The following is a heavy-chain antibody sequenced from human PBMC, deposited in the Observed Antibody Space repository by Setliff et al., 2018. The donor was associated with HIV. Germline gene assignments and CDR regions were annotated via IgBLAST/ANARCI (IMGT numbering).Heavy chain of an antibody. CDR1: GYSISSGYY. J-gene: IGHJ4*02. V-gene: IGHV4-38-2*01. CDR2: IYHSGST. D-gene: IGHD5-18*01. CDR3: ARTLRAAAMGYFDY. Sequence: SETLSLTCAVSGYSISSGYYWGWIRQPPGKGLEWIGSIYHSGSTYYNPSLKSRVTISVDTSKNQFSLKLTSVTAADTAVYYCARTLRAAAMGYFDYWGPGTLVTVSS.